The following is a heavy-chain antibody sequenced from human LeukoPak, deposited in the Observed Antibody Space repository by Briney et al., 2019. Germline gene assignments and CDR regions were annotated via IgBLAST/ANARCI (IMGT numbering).Heavy chain of an antibody. CDR3: AKGTTVVMYYFDY. CDR1: GFAFNTYA. CDR2: ISGSGGST. D-gene: IGHD4-23*01. V-gene: IGHV3-23*01. J-gene: IGHJ4*02. Sequence: GGSLRLSCAASGFAFNTYAMHWVRQAPGKGLEWVSAISGSGGSTYYADSVKGRFTISRDNSKNTLYLQMNSLRAEDTAVYYCAKGTTVVMYYFDYWGQGTLVTVSS.